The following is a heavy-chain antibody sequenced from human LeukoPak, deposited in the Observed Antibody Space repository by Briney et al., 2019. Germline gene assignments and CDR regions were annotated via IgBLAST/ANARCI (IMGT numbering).Heavy chain of an antibody. J-gene: IGHJ6*03. Sequence: PGRSLRLSCAASGFTFDDYAMHWVRQAPGKGLEWVSGISWNSGSIGYADSVKGRFTISRDNAKNSLYLQMNSLRAEDTAVYYCASITDYYYYMDVWGKGTTVTVSS. CDR2: ISWNSGSI. CDR3: ASITDYYYYMDV. V-gene: IGHV3-9*01. D-gene: IGHD3-10*01. CDR1: GFTFDDYA.